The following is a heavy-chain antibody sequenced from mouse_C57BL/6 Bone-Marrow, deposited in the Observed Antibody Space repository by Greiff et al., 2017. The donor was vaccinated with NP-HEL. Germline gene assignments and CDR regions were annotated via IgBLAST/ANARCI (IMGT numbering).Heavy chain of an antibody. CDR3: ARGGYYGYFDY. Sequence: VKLQESGPELVKPGASVKLSCKASGYTFTSYDINWVKQRPGQGLEWIGWIYPRDGSTKYNEKFKGKAKLTVDTSSSTAYMELHSLTSEDSAVYFCARGGYYGYFDYWGQGTTLTVSS. CDR1: GYTFTSYD. J-gene: IGHJ2*01. D-gene: IGHD2-2*01. CDR2: IYPRDGST. V-gene: IGHV1-85*01.